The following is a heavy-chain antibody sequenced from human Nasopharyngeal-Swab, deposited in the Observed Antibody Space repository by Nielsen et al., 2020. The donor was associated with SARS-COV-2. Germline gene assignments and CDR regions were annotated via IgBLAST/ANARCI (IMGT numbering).Heavy chain of an antibody. D-gene: IGHD3-9*01. CDR3: AREDDYDILTGYPKPLDY. CDR2: IIPIFGTA. Sequence: WVRQAPGQGLEWMGGIIPIFGTANYAQKLQGRVTMTTDTSTSTAYMELRSLRSDDTAVYYCAREDDYDILTGYPKPLDYWGQGTLVTVSS. J-gene: IGHJ4*02. V-gene: IGHV1-69*05.